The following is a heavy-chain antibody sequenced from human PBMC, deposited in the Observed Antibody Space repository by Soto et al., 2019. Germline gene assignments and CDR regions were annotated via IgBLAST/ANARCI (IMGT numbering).Heavy chain of an antibody. CDR1: GYTFTYCS. CDR3: ARYSISHHSKVVATHTRTVTIDY. V-gene: IGHV1-45*02. CDR2: ITLYNGNI. D-gene: IGHD2-15*01. J-gene: IGHJ4*02. Sequence: ASVKVSCKASGYTFTYCSLHWLQQAPGQGLERMRWITLYNGNINYAKKFQSRVTITRDMSLRTAYIELSSLRSEDSAVYYWARYSISHHSKVVATHTRTVTIDYWGPGTLVTVSS.